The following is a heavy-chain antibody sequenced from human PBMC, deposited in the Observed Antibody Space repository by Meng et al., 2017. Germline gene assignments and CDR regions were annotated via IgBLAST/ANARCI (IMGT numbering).Heavy chain of an antibody. CDR1: GGSFSDYY. CDR2: INHSGST. D-gene: IGHD5-18*01. Sequence: SQIPSLTCAVYGGSFSDYYCSWIRQPPGKGLEWIGVINHSGSTNYNPSLNSRVTISVETSKNQFSLKPSSVTAADTAVYYCARGVRHSYGLTYFDNWGQGTLVTVSS. CDR3: ARGVRHSYGLTYFDN. V-gene: IGHV4-34*01. J-gene: IGHJ4*02.